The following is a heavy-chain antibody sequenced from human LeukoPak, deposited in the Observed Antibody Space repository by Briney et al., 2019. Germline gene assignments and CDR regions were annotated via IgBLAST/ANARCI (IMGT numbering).Heavy chain of an antibody. V-gene: IGHV3-30-3*01. CDR3: ARGGGSSSSEAGY. D-gene: IGHD6-6*01. J-gene: IGHJ4*02. CDR2: ISYDGSNK. CDR1: GFTFSSYA. Sequence: GGSLRLSCAASGFTFSSYATHWVRQAPGKGLEWVAVISYDGSNKYYADSVKGRFTISRDNSKNTLYLQMNSLRAEDTAVYYCARGGGSSSSEAGYWGQGTLVTVSS.